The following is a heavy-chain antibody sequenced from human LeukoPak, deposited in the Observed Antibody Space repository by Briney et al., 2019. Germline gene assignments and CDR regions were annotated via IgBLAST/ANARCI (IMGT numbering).Heavy chain of an antibody. CDR2: IIPIFGTA. Sequence: ASVKVSCKASGGTFGSYAISWVRQAPGQGLEWMGGIIPIFGTANYAQKFQGRVTITADESTSTAYMELSSLRSEDTAVYYRAREGGPHYYDSSGYFLLIWGQGTLVTVSS. D-gene: IGHD3-22*01. CDR1: GGTFGSYA. J-gene: IGHJ4*02. V-gene: IGHV1-69*13. CDR3: AREGGPHYYDSSGYFLLI.